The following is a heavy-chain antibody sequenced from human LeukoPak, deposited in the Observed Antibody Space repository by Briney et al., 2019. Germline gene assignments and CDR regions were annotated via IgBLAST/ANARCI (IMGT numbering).Heavy chain of an antibody. CDR3: ARDSPYVWGSYRPFDF. V-gene: IGHV4-59*01. D-gene: IGHD3-16*02. Sequence: SETLSLTCTVSGGSISSYYWNWIRQPPGKGLEWIGYIYYSGTTNYNPSLKSRVSMSVDTSKNQFSLKLSSVTAADTAVYYCARDSPYVWGSYRPFDFWGQGTQVIVSS. CDR2: IYYSGTT. J-gene: IGHJ4*02. CDR1: GGSISSYY.